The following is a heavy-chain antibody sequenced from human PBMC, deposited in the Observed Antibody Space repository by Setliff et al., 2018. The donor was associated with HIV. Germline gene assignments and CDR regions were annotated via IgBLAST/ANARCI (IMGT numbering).Heavy chain of an antibody. Sequence: PSETLSLTCSVSGGSIGSHYWTWIRQPPGKGLEWIGFVYYGGSTNHNPSLKSRVTISVDTSRAQFSLKLTSVTTADSAVYYCARRMGHSGRGYSYSFDYWGLGTPVTVSS. CDR3: ARRMGHSGRGYSYSFDY. D-gene: IGHD5-18*01. CDR1: GGSIGSHY. J-gene: IGHJ4*03. V-gene: IGHV4-59*11. CDR2: VYYGGST.